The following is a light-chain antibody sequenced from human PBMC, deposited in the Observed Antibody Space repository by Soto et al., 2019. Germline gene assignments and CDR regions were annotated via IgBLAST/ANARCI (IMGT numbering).Light chain of an antibody. V-gene: IGKV1-39*01. J-gene: IGKJ5*01. CDR1: QSISSY. CDR3: QQSYRTLIT. CDR2: AAS. Sequence: DIQMTQSPSSLSASVGDRVTITCRASQSISSYLNWYQQKPGKAPKLLIYAASSLQSGVPSRFSGSGSGTNFTFPISSLQPEDFATYYCQQSYRTLITFGQGTRLE.